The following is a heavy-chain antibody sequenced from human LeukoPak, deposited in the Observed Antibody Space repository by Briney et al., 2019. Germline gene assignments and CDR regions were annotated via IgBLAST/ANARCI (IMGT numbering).Heavy chain of an antibody. D-gene: IGHD3-10*02. V-gene: IGHV1-8*01. Sequence: ASVKVSCKASGYTFTSYDINWVRQATGQGLEWMGWMNPNSGNTGYAQKFQGRVTMTRNTSISTAYMELSSLRSEDTAVYYCARAPTVRGVTIYYYYYMDVWGKGTTVTISS. CDR1: GYTFTSYD. CDR2: MNPNSGNT. CDR3: ARAPTVRGVTIYYYYYMDV. J-gene: IGHJ6*03.